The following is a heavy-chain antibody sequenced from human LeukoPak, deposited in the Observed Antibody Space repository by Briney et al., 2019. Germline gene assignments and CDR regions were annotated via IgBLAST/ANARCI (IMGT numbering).Heavy chain of an antibody. Sequence: ASVKVSCKASGYTFTSYGISWVRQAPGQGLEWMGWISAYNGNTNYAQKLQGRVTMTTDTSTSTAYMELRSLRSDDTAVYYCARDGYYYGSGSYPYGMDVWGQGTTVT. V-gene: IGHV1-18*01. D-gene: IGHD3-10*01. J-gene: IGHJ6*02. CDR2: ISAYNGNT. CDR1: GYTFTSYG. CDR3: ARDGYYYGSGSYPYGMDV.